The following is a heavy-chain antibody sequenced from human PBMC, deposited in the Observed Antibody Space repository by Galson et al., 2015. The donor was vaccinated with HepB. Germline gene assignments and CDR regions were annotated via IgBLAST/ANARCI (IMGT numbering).Heavy chain of an antibody. D-gene: IGHD2-15*01. J-gene: IGHJ4*02. CDR3: TRQHCSGGSCYGPPVDY. Sequence: QSGAEVKKPGESLKISCKGSGYSFTSYWIGWVRQMPGKGLEWMGIIYPGDSDTRYSPSFQGQVTISADKSISTAYLQWSSLKASDTAMYYCTRQHCSGGSCYGPPVDYWGQGTLVTVSS. CDR1: GYSFTSYW. V-gene: IGHV5-51*01. CDR2: IYPGDSDT.